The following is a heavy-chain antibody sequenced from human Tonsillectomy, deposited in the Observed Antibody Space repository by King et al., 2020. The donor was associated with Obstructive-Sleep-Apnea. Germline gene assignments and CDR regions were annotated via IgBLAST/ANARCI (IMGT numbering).Heavy chain of an antibody. CDR2: ISSTSIYI. V-gene: IGHV3-21*01. Sequence: VQLVESGGGLVKPGGSVRLSCAASGFIFGTYTMNWVRQTPEKGLEWVSSISSTSIYIYYADSLKGRFTISRDNAKNALYLQVNSLRVEDTAVYYCTRDSGRRWDFDYWGQGTLVTVSS. J-gene: IGHJ4*02. CDR1: GFIFGTYT. D-gene: IGHD5-24*01. CDR3: TRDSGRRWDFDY.